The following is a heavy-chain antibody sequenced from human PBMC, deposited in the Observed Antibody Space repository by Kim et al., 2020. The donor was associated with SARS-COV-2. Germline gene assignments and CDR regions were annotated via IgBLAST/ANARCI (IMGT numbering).Heavy chain of an antibody. V-gene: IGHV3-74*01. Sequence: GGSLGLSCVASGFTLSSSWMHWVRQAPGKGPVWVSRIYSDGSSTTYADSVKGRFTISRDNAKNTLYLQMNSLRAEDTAVYYCARPRPRVGGTNDAFDIWGQGTMVTVSS. D-gene: IGHD1-26*01. CDR3: ARPRPRVGGTNDAFDI. CDR2: IYSDGSST. J-gene: IGHJ3*02. CDR1: GFTLSSSW.